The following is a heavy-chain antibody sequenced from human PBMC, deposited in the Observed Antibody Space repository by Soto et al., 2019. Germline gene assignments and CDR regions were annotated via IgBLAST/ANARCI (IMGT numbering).Heavy chain of an antibody. CDR2: ISYDGSNK. D-gene: IGHD3-3*01. CDR1: GFTFSSYA. CDR3: ARDNGRLRFLEWLSNTFDY. J-gene: IGHJ4*02. Sequence: QVQLVESGGGVVQPGRSLRLSCAASGFTFSSYAMHWVRQAPGKGLEWVAVISYDGSNKYYADSVKGRFTISRDNSKNTLYLQMNRLRADDTAVYYCARDNGRLRFLEWLSNTFDYWGQGTLVTVSS. V-gene: IGHV3-30-3*01.